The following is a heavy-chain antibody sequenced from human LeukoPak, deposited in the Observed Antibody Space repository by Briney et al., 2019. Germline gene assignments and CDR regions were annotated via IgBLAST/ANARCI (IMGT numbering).Heavy chain of an antibody. V-gene: IGHV1-18*01. CDR2: SSPYNGNT. D-gene: IGHD3-16*02. CDR3: ARDRDYVWGSYRSPHFDY. CDR1: GYTFTTYG. Sequence: GASVKVSCKASGYTFTTYGISWVRQAPGQGLEWMGWSSPYNGNTNYAQKLRGRVTMTTDTSTSTAYMELRSLRSDDTAVYYCARDRDYVWGSYRSPHFDYWGQGTLVTVSS. J-gene: IGHJ4*02.